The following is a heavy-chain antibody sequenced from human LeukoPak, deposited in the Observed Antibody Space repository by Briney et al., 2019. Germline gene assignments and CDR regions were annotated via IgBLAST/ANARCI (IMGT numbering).Heavy chain of an antibody. CDR3: AKPLGTATTYDS. CDR2: INPDGSQK. Sequence: GGSLTLSCEASGFTVSGNWMSWVRQAPGKGLEWVASINPDGSQKLYVDSVKGRFTISRDDTKSSLYLQMNSLGAEDTAMYYCAKPLGTATTYDSWGQGTRVTVSS. CDR1: GFTVSGNW. J-gene: IGHJ4*02. D-gene: IGHD5-24*01. V-gene: IGHV3-7*01.